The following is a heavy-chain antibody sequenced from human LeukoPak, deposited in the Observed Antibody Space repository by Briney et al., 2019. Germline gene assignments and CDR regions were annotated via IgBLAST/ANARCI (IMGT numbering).Heavy chain of an antibody. D-gene: IGHD6-6*01. J-gene: IGHJ4*02. Sequence: SETLSLTCSISGASIRSNYWSWIRRPPGKGLEWIGYISHNGATNYNPSLKSRVTISVDTPRNQLSLNLTSVTAADTAVYYCARGGHIATPPYGFDYWGQGALVTVSS. CDR1: GASIRSNY. CDR3: ARGGHIATPPYGFDY. CDR2: ISHNGAT. V-gene: IGHV4-59*01.